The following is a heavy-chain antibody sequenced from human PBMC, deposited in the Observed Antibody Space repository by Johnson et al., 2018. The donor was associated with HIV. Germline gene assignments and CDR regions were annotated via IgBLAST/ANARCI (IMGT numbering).Heavy chain of an antibody. Sequence: QEKLVESGGGLVKPGGSLRLSCAASGFTFSDYYMSWIRQAPGKGLAWVSYISSSGSTIYYADSVKGRFTISRDNAKNTLYLQMNSLRAEDTAVYYCAKERSGSYSGADAFDIWGQGTMVTVSS. CDR3: AKERSGSYSGADAFDI. D-gene: IGHD1-26*01. CDR2: ISSSGSTI. J-gene: IGHJ3*02. V-gene: IGHV3-11*04. CDR1: GFTFSDYY.